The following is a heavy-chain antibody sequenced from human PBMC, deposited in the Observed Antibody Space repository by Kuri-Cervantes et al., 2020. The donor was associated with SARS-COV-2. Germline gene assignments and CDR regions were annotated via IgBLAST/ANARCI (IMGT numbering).Heavy chain of an antibody. CDR2: INHSGST. V-gene: IGHV4-34*01. Sequence: GSLRLSCAVYGGSFSGYYWSWIRQPPGKGLEWIGEINHSGSTNYNPSLKSRVTISVDTSKNQFSLKLSSVTAADTAVYYCARVVPAAVFDYWGQGTLVTVSS. CDR3: ARVVPAAVFDY. J-gene: IGHJ4*02. D-gene: IGHD2-2*01. CDR1: GGSFSGYY.